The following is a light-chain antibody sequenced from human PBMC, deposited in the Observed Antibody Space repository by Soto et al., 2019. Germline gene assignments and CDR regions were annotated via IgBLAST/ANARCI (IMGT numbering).Light chain of an antibody. V-gene: IGLV2-14*01. CDR3: SSYTSSSTSVV. CDR2: DVS. J-gene: IGLJ2*01. Sequence: QSALTQPASVSGSPGQSITISCTGTSSDVGGYNYVSWYQQHPGKPPKLMIYDVSNRPSGVSNRFSGSKSGNTASLTISGLQAEDEADYYCSSYTSSSTSVVFGGGTKVTVL. CDR1: SSDVGGYNY.